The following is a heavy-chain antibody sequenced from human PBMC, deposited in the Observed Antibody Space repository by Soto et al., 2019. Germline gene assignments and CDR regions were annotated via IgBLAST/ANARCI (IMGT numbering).Heavy chain of an antibody. D-gene: IGHD1-26*01. Sequence: KVSCKASGYTFTSYDINWVRQATGQGLEWMGWMNPNSGNTGYAQKFQGRFTISRDDSQNMVYLQMSSLKTEDTAIYYCMKYSGRPSIPAALGQGTLVTVSS. CDR2: MNPNSGNT. V-gene: IGHV1-8*01. J-gene: IGHJ5*02. CDR1: GYTFTSYD. CDR3: MKYSGRPSIPAA.